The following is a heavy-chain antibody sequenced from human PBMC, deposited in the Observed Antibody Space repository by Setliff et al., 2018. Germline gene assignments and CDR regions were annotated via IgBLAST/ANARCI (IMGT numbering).Heavy chain of an antibody. V-gene: IGHV3-21*01. CDR2: ISGSSSNFI. Sequence: GGSLRLSCAASGFTFSASTMNWVRQAPGKGLEWVSSISGSSSNFIYYADSVKGRFTISRDNAKNSLFLQMDNLRAEDTAQYFCARERGAGSSRWYSHDGFDIWGQGTMVTVSS. J-gene: IGHJ3*02. CDR3: ARERGAGSSRWYSHDGFDI. D-gene: IGHD6-13*01. CDR1: GFTFSAST.